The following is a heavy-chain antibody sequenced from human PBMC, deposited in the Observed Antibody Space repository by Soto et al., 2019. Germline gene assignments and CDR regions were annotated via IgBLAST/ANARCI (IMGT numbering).Heavy chain of an antibody. J-gene: IGHJ4*02. D-gene: IGHD2-8*02. CDR1: GGSISNYY. V-gene: IGHV4-59*12. CDR2: IYYSGST. Sequence: PSETLSLTCIVSGGSISNYYWSWIRQPPGKGLEWIGYIYYSGSTNYNPSLKSRVTISVDTSKNQFSLKLTSVTAADTAVYYCARDKITGLFDYGGQGTLVTVSS. CDR3: ARDKITGLFDY.